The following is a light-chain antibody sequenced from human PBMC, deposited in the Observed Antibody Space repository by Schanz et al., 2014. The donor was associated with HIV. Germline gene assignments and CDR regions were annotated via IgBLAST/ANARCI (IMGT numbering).Light chain of an antibody. CDR2: RNS. CDR1: SSNIGTNY. V-gene: IGLV1-47*01. Sequence: QSVLTQPPSASGTPGQRVTISCSGSSSNIGTNYVYWYQQLPGTAPKLLIYRNSQRPSGVPDRFSGSKSGTSASLAISGLRCEDEADYYCAAWDDSLSGVVFGGGTKLTVL. CDR3: AAWDDSLSGVV. J-gene: IGLJ2*01.